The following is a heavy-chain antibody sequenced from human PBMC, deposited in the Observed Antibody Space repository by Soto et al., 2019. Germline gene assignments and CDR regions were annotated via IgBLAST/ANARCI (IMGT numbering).Heavy chain of an antibody. J-gene: IGHJ6*02. CDR1: GFTFSSYA. CDR2: ISGSGGST. V-gene: IGHV3-23*01. CDR3: AKASDTAMVMGYYYGMDV. D-gene: IGHD5-18*01. Sequence: GGSLRLSCAASGFTFSSYAMSWVRQAPGKGLEWVSAISGSGGSTYYADSVKGRFTISRDNSKSTLYLQMNSLRAEDTAVYYCAKASDTAMVMGYYYGMDVWGQGTTVTVSS.